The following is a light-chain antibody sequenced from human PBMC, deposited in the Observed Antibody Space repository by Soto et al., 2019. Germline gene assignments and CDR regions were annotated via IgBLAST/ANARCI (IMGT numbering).Light chain of an antibody. Sequence: EIVLTQSPGTLSLSPGDTATLSCRASQSLSSNYLAWYQQRPGQAPRLLIYDASSRATGIPDRFSGSGSGTDFTLTITKLDAEDFAVYYCQQYGGSMTFGQGTRLEIE. V-gene: IGKV3-20*01. CDR3: QQYGGSMT. CDR1: QSLSSNY. J-gene: IGKJ5*01. CDR2: DAS.